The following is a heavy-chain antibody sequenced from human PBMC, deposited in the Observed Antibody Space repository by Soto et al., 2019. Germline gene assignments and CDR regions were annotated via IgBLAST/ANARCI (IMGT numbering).Heavy chain of an antibody. Sequence: SEKVSCKASGGTFSSYAISWVRQAPGQGLEWMGGIIPIFGTANYAQKFQGRVTITADESTSTAYMELSSLRSEDTAVYYCAREGGAVVVPAAISPYYGMDVWGQGTTVTVS. J-gene: IGHJ6*02. CDR3: AREGGAVVVPAAISPYYGMDV. CDR2: IIPIFGTA. D-gene: IGHD2-2*01. CDR1: GGTFSSYA. V-gene: IGHV1-69*13.